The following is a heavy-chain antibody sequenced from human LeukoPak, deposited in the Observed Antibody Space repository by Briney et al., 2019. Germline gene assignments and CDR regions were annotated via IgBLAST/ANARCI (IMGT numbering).Heavy chain of an antibody. CDR1: GGSISSSFYY. Sequence: SEALSLTCTVSGGSISSSFYYWGWIRQPPGKGLEWIGSIYYTGSTYFYNPSLKSRVTISVDTSKNQFSLKLSSVTAADTAVYYCARQSYFDYWGQGTLVTVSS. V-gene: IGHV4-39*01. CDR2: IYYTGST. CDR3: ARQSYFDY. J-gene: IGHJ4*02.